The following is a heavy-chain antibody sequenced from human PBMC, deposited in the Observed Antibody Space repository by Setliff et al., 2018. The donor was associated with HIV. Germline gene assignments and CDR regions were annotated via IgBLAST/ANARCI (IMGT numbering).Heavy chain of an antibody. CDR3: ARDVKGYIYGSTYWYFDL. V-gene: IGHV3-74*01. Sequence: PGGSLRLSCAASGFTSSSYWMYWVRQAPGKGLVWVSRINSDGSSTSYADSVKGRFTISRDNAKNTLFLQMNSLRAEDTAVYYCARDVKGYIYGSTYWYFDLWGRGTLVTVSS. CDR2: INSDGSST. CDR1: GFTSSSYW. J-gene: IGHJ2*01. D-gene: IGHD5-18*01.